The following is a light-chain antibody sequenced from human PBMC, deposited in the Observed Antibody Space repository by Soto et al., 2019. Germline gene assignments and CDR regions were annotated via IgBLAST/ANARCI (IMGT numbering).Light chain of an antibody. CDR1: SSDVGDYNY. J-gene: IGLJ2*01. Sequence: QSVLTQPPSASGSPGQSVTISCTGTSSDVGDYNYVSWYQQHPGKAPKLMIYEVNKRPSGVPDRFSGSKSGNTASLTVSGLQAEDEADYYCSSYAGSVLFGGGTKLTVL. CDR2: EVN. CDR3: SSYAGSVL. V-gene: IGLV2-8*01.